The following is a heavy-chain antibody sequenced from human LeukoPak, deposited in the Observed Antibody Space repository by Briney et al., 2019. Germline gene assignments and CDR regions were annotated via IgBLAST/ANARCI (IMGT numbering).Heavy chain of an antibody. Sequence: PGGSLRLSCAASGFTFSSYAMSWVRQAPWKGLEWVSGISGSGGSTYYADSVKGRFTISRDNSKNTLYLQMNSLRAEDTAVYCCAKEGAFWSGYYKDYWGQGTLVTVSS. J-gene: IGHJ4*02. CDR3: AKEGAFWSGYYKDY. CDR2: ISGSGGST. CDR1: GFTFSSYA. V-gene: IGHV3-23*01. D-gene: IGHD3-3*01.